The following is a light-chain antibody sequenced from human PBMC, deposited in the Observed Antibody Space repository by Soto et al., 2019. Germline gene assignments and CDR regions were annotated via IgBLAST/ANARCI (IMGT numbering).Light chain of an antibody. Sequence: QSALTQPRAVSGCHGRSVTISCTGTSTDVGASNNVYWYQQLPGRAPTLMIYDVSERPSGVPDRFSGSQSGHTASLTISGLQADDEADYSCYSYAVTFYVFGTGTKVTVL. V-gene: IGLV2-11*01. CDR1: STDVGASNN. CDR2: DVS. CDR3: YSYAVTFYV. J-gene: IGLJ1*01.